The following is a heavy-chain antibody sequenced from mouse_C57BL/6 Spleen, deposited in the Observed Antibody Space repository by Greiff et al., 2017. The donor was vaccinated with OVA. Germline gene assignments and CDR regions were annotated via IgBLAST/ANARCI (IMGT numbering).Heavy chain of an antibody. D-gene: IGHD2-4*01. CDR3: ARLDYDGAMDY. Sequence: VKLMESGPELVKPGASVKISCKASGYAFSSSWMNWVKQRPGKGLEWIGRIYPGDGDTNYNGKFKGKATLTADKSSSTAYMQLSSLTSEYSAVYFCARLDYDGAMDYWGQGTSVTVSS. CDR2: IYPGDGDT. CDR1: GYAFSSSW. V-gene: IGHV1-82*01. J-gene: IGHJ4*01.